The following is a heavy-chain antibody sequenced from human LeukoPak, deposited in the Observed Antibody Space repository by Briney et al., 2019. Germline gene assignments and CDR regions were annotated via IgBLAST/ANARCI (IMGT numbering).Heavy chain of an antibody. D-gene: IGHD1-1*01. V-gene: IGHV4-61*02. CDR3: ARSVRYTDWFDP. CDR2: IYTSGST. CDR1: GGSISSGSYY. J-gene: IGHJ5*02. Sequence: SETLSLTCTVSGGSISSGSYYWSWIRQPAGKGLEWIERIYTSGSTNYNPSLKSRVTISVDTSKNQFSLKLSSVTAADTAVYYCARSVRYTDWFDPWGQGTLVTVSS.